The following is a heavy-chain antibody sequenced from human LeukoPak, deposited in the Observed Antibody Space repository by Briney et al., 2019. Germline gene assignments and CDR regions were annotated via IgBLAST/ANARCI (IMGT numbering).Heavy chain of an antibody. J-gene: IGHJ4*02. D-gene: IGHD2-21*02. CDR3: ARPSYCGAGCYYYFDY. CDR2: IKPNGGVT. Sequence: GASVKVSCKASGYTFSDYYIHWLRLAPGQGLEWMGWIKPNGGVTNYARNFQGRITMTRDTSISTAFMELSSLRSDDTAVYYCARPSYCGAGCYYYFDYWGQGTLVTVSS. V-gene: IGHV1-2*02. CDR1: GYTFSDYY.